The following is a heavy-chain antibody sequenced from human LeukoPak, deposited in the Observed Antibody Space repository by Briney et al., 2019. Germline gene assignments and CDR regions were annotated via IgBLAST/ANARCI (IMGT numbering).Heavy chain of an antibody. CDR3: ARDDRGLRY. CDR2: IYYSGNT. Sequence: SETLSLTCTVSGGSISSGGYYWSWIRQHPGKGLEWIGYIYYSGNTNYNPSLKSRVTISVDTSKNQFSLKLSSVTAADTAVYYCARDDRGLRYWGQGTLVTVSS. V-gene: IGHV4-61*08. D-gene: IGHD3-10*01. CDR1: GGSISSGGYY. J-gene: IGHJ4*02.